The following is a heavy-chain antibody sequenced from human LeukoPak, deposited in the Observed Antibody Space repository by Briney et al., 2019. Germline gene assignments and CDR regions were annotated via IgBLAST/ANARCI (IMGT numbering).Heavy chain of an antibody. D-gene: IGHD6-6*01. CDR3: ARGLGSSSSSDAFDI. CDR2: ISSSSSYI. J-gene: IGHJ3*02. CDR1: GFTFSSYS. V-gene: IGHV3-21*01. Sequence: GGSLRLSCAASGFTFSSYSMNWVRQAPGKGLEWVSSISSSSSYIYYADSVKGRFTTSRDNAKNSLYLQMNSLRAEDTAVYYCARGLGSSSSSDAFDIWGQGTMVTVSS.